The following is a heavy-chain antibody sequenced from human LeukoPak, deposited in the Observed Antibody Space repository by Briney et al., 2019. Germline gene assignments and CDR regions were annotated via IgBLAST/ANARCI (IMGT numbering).Heavy chain of an antibody. J-gene: IGHJ4*02. CDR3: ARELPREVTLDN. D-gene: IGHD2-21*02. Sequence: GGSLRLSCAASGFTLSTYEMHWVRQAPGKGLVWVSRMNPDGSRTGYADSVKGRFTFSRDNARNTLYLQMNSLRAEDTAVYYCARELPREVTLDNWRQGTLVTVSS. CDR1: GFTLSTYE. CDR2: MNPDGSRT. V-gene: IGHV3-74*01.